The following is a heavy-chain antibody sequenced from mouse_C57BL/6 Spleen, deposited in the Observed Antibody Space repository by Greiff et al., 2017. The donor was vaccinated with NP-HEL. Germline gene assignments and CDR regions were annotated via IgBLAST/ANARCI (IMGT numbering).Heavy chain of an antibody. CDR1: GFTFSDYG. J-gene: IGHJ1*03. Sequence: EVQGVESGGGLVKPGGSLKLSCAASGFTFSDYGMHWVRQAPEKGLEWVAYISSGSSTIYYADTVKGRFTISRDNAKNTLFLQMTSLRSEDTAMYYCATYGNPFYWYFDVWGTGTTVTVSS. CDR3: ATYGNPFYWYFDV. CDR2: ISSGSSTI. D-gene: IGHD2-1*01. V-gene: IGHV5-17*01.